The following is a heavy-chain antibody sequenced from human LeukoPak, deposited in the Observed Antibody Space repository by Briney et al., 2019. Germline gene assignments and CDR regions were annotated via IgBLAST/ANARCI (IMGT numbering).Heavy chain of an antibody. Sequence: PGGSLRLSCAASGFTFSSYGMHWVRQAPGKGLEWVAVIWCDGSNKYYADSVKGRFTISRDNSKNTLYLQMNSLRAEDTAAYYCGREGSSSWYLGDYYYGMDVWGQGTTVTVSS. V-gene: IGHV3-33*01. D-gene: IGHD6-13*01. CDR1: GFTFSSYG. CDR3: GREGSSSWYLGDYYYGMDV. J-gene: IGHJ6*02. CDR2: IWCDGSNK.